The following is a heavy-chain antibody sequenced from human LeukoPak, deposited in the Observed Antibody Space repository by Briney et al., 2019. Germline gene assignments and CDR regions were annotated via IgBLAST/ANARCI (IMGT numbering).Heavy chain of an antibody. V-gene: IGHV3-23*01. J-gene: IGHJ4*02. CDR2: ISGSGGST. CDR3: AKAYYDSSGYYNYFDY. CDR1: GFTFSSYA. Sequence: GGSLRLSCAASGFTFSSYAMSWVRQAPGKGLEWVSSISGSGGSTLYADSVKGRFTISRDNSKNTLYLQMNSLRAEDTAVYYCAKAYYDSSGYYNYFDYWGQGTLVTVSS. D-gene: IGHD3-22*01.